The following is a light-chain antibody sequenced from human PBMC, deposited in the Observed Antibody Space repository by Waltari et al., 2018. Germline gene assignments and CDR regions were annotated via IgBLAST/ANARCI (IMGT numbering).Light chain of an antibody. V-gene: IGKV1-33*01. CDR1: QDISNY. CDR2: DAS. CDR3: QQYDDLPIT. Sequence: DIQMTQSPSSLSASVGDRVTITCQASQDISNYLNWYQKKPGKAPNLLLYDASTLETGVPSRFSGSGSGTHFSFTISSLQPEDFATYYCQQYDDLPITFGQGTRLDIK. J-gene: IGKJ5*01.